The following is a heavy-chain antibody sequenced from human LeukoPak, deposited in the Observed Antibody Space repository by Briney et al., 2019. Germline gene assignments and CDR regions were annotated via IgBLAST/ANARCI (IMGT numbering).Heavy chain of an antibody. D-gene: IGHD1-26*01. Sequence: ASVRVSCKPSGYTFTDDYLHWVRQAPGQGLEWMGWINPNSGGTNYAQKFQGRVTMTRDTSISTAYMELSRLRSDDTAVYYCARSLIVGAPYYFDYWGQGTLVTVSS. CDR1: GYTFTDDY. J-gene: IGHJ4*02. V-gene: IGHV1-2*02. CDR2: INPNSGGT. CDR3: ARSLIVGAPYYFDY.